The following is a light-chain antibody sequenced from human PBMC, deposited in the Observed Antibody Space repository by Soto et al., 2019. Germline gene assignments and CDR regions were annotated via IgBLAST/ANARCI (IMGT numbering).Light chain of an antibody. Sequence: EIVLTQSPATLSVSPGERATLSCRASQTLGSNLAWYQLKPGQAPRLLMYGASTRATGVPARFTGSGSGTELTLAISSLESEDFAVYYCKQYTDWPPLTFGGGTKVEIK. V-gene: IGKV3-15*01. CDR3: KQYTDWPPLT. J-gene: IGKJ4*01. CDR2: GAS. CDR1: QTLGSN.